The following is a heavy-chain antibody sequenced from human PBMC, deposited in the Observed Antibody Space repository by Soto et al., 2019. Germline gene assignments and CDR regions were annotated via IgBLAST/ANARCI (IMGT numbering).Heavy chain of an antibody. CDR2: INPYSGGA. Sequence: SVKVSCKASGYTFTGYFMHWVRQAPGQGLEWMGWINPYSGGADYAQSFQGRVTMTRDTSISTVYMELSRLRFDDTAVYYCARVIRGAYYNSPLDTWGQGTVVTVSS. CDR1: GYTFTGYF. CDR3: ARVIRGAYYNSPLDT. J-gene: IGHJ5*02. V-gene: IGHV1-2*02. D-gene: IGHD3-10*01.